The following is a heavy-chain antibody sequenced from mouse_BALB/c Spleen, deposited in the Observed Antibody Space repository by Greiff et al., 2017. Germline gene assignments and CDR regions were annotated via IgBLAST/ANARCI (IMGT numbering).Heavy chain of an antibody. CDR3: ALYDYDFAY. D-gene: IGHD2-4*01. V-gene: IGHV14-3*02. J-gene: IGHJ3*01. Sequence: EVQGVESGAELVKPGASVKLSCTASGFNIKDTYMHWVKQRPEQGLEWIGRIDPANGNTKYDPKFQGKATITADTSSNTAYLQLSSLTSEDTAVYYCALYDYDFAYWGQGTLVTVSA. CDR1: GFNIKDTY. CDR2: IDPANGNT.